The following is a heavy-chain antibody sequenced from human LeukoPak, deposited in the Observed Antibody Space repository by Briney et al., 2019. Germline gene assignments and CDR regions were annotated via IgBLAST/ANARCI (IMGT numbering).Heavy chain of an antibody. Sequence: SETLSLTCTVSGRSLDSGNFYRSWIRQPPGKGLEWIGYIYFSGNTYYNPSLKSRVTISVDTSTNQFSLKLSSVTAADTAVYYCARDGRYFDSPYFDNWGLGILVTVSS. J-gene: IGHJ4*02. CDR1: GRSLDSGNFY. D-gene: IGHD3-9*01. CDR3: ARDGRYFDSPYFDN. CDR2: IYFSGNT. V-gene: IGHV4-61*01.